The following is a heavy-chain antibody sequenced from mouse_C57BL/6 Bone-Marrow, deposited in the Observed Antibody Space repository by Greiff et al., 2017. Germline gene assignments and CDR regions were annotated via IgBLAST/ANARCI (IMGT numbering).Heavy chain of an antibody. CDR2: IFPGSGST. Sequence: VQLQQSGPELVKPGASVKISCKASGYTFTDYYINWVKQRPGQGLEWIGWIFPGSGSTYYNEKFKGKATLTVDKSSSTAYMLLSSLTSEDSAVYFCARNYDYDGAWFAYWGQGTLVTVSA. D-gene: IGHD2-4*01. CDR3: ARNYDYDGAWFAY. V-gene: IGHV1-75*01. J-gene: IGHJ3*01. CDR1: GYTFTDYY.